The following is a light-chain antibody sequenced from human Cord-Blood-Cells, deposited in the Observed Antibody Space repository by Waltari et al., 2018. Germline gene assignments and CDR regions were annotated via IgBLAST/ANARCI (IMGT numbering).Light chain of an antibody. CDR2: GAS. J-gene: IGKJ1*01. Sequence: EIVLTQSPGTLSLSPGARATLSCSPSQSVSSSYLSWYQQKPGQAPRLLIYGASSRATGIPDRFSGSGSGTDFTLTISRLEPEDFAVYYCQQYGSSPRTFGQGTKVEIK. CDR3: QQYGSSPRT. V-gene: IGKV3-20*01. CDR1: QSVSSSY.